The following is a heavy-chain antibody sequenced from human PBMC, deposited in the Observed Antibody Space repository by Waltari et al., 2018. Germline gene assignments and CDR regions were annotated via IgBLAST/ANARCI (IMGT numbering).Heavy chain of an antibody. D-gene: IGHD6-13*01. CDR2: VTAGNANT. V-gene: IGHV1-3*01. CDR3: ARGTSSWLYYYYGMDV. J-gene: IGHJ6*02. Sequence: QVQLVQAGAEVKKLGASVKVSCMASGYTFTSYPMHWVRQAPGQWLEWMGWVTAGNANTKYSQKFQVRVTITTDTSASTAYMGLGSVRSEDTAVYYCARGTSSWLYYYYGMDVWGQGTTVTVSS. CDR1: GYTFTSYP.